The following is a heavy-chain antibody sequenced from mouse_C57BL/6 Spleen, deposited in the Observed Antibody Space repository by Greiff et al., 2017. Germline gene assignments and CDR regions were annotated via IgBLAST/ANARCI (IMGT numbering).Heavy chain of an antibody. J-gene: IGHJ4*01. Sequence: QVQLQQSGAELVRPGASVTLSCKASGYTFTDYEMNWVKQTPVHGLEWIGAIDPGTGGTAYNQKFKGKAILTADKSSSTAYMELRSLTSEDSAVYYCTGDIVDDWGQGTSVTVAS. CDR1: GYTFTDYE. CDR3: TGDIVDD. CDR2: IDPGTGGT. V-gene: IGHV1-15*01.